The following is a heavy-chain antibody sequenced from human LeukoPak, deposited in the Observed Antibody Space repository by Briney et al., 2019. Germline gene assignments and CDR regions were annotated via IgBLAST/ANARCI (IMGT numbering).Heavy chain of an antibody. CDR2: INPNSGGT. Sequence: GASVKVSCKASGYTFTGYYMHWVRQAPGQGLEWMGWINPNSGGTNYAQKFQGRVTMTRDTSISTAYMELSRLRSDDTAVYYCARDPNQPRYCSSTSCYWDFDYWAREPWSPSPQ. J-gene: IGHJ4*02. CDR1: GYTFTGYY. CDR3: ARDPNQPRYCSSTSCYWDFDY. V-gene: IGHV1-2*02. D-gene: IGHD2-2*01.